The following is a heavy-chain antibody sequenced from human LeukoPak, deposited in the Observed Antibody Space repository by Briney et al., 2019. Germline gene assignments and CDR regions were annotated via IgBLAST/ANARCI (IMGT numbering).Heavy chain of an antibody. CDR2: IKQDGSER. Sequence: PGGSLRLSCAASGFTFSTYWMTWVRRAPGKGLEWVANIKQDGSERYYVDSVKGRFTISRDNAKNSLYLQMISLRAEDTAVYYCARALRGFYFNYWSQGTLVTVSS. CDR1: GFTFSTYW. V-gene: IGHV3-7*02. CDR3: ARALRGFYFNY. D-gene: IGHD2-15*01. J-gene: IGHJ4*02.